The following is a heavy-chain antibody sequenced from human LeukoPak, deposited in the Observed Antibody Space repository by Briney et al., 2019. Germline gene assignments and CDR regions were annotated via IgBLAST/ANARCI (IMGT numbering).Heavy chain of an antibody. CDR2: INPNSGGT. D-gene: IGHD6-19*01. CDR1: GYTFTGYY. J-gene: IGHJ4*02. Sequence: ASVKVSCKASGYTFTGYYMHWVRQAPGQGLEWMGRINPNSGGTNYAQKFQGRVTMTRDTSISTAYMELSRLRSDGTAVYYCARDFSSGYFDYRGQGTLVTVSS. V-gene: IGHV1-2*06. CDR3: ARDFSSGYFDY.